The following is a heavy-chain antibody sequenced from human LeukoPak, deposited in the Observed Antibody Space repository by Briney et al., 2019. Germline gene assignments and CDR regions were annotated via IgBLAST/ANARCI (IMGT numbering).Heavy chain of an antibody. J-gene: IGHJ5*02. Sequence: KASETLSLTCTVSGGSISSGSYYWSWIRQPAGKGLEWIGRIYTSGSTNYNPSLKSRVTISVDTSKNQFSLKLSSVTAADTAVYYCARHSFQWEWLLLLNWFDPWGQGTLVTVSS. CDR1: GGSISSGSYY. CDR3: ARHSFQWEWLLLLNWFDP. V-gene: IGHV4-61*02. D-gene: IGHD3-22*01. CDR2: IYTSGST.